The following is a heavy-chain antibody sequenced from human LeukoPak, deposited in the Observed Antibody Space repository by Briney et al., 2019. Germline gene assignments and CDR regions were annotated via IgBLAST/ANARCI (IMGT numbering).Heavy chain of an antibody. CDR3: ARGSVIAIPGY. Sequence: GGSLRLSCAASGFTFSSYSMNWVRQAPGKGLEWVSYISSSSTIYYADSVKGRFTISRDNAKNSLYLQMNSLRAEDTAVYYCARGSVIAIPGYWGQGTLVTVSP. CDR1: GFTFSSYS. V-gene: IGHV3-48*01. J-gene: IGHJ4*02. CDR2: ISSSSTI. D-gene: IGHD2-21*01.